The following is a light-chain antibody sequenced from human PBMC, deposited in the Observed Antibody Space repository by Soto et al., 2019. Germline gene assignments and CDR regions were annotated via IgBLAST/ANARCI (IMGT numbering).Light chain of an antibody. CDR1: QSIGSY. CDR3: QQRSSWPLFT. CDR2: DTS. V-gene: IGKV3-11*01. Sequence: EIVLTQTPATLSLSPGERAILSCRASQSIGSYLAWYQQKPGQAPRLLIYDTSNRATAIPARFSGSGSGTDFTLTISSLEPEDLAVYYCQQRSSWPLFTFGPGTKVNLK. J-gene: IGKJ3*01.